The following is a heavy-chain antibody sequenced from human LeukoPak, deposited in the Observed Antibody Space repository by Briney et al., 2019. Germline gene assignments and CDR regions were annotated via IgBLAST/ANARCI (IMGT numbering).Heavy chain of an antibody. CDR2: ISGSGGST. CDR1: GFTFSSYA. D-gene: IGHD4-23*01. J-gene: IGHJ4*02. V-gene: IGHV3-23*01. Sequence: GGSLRLSRAASGFTFSSYAMSWVRQAPGKGLEWVSAISGSGGSTYYADSVKGRFTISRDNSKNTLYLQMNSLRAEDTAVYYCVGTVVTRDFDYWGQGTLVTVSS. CDR3: VGTVVTRDFDY.